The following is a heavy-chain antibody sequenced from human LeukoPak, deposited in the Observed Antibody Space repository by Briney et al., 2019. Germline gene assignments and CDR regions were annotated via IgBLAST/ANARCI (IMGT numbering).Heavy chain of an antibody. CDR3: ATGGDHTVTTFGSYYYMDV. CDR1: GGSFSGYY. J-gene: IGHJ6*03. D-gene: IGHD4-17*01. Sequence: PSETLSLTCAVYGGSFSGYYWSWIRQPPGKGLEWIGEINHSGSTNYNPSLKSRVTISVDTSKNQFSLKLSSVTAADTAVYYCATGGDHTVTTFGSYYYMDVWGKGTTVTVSS. CDR2: INHSGST. V-gene: IGHV4-34*01.